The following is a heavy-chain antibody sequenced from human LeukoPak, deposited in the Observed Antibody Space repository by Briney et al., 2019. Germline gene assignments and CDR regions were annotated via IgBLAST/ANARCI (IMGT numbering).Heavy chain of an antibody. CDR1: GFTFSSYA. D-gene: IGHD3/OR15-3a*01. Sequence: GGSLRLSCAASGFTFSSYAMSWVRQAPGKGLEWVSAISGSGGSTYYADSVKGRFTISGDNSKNTLYLQMNSLRAEDTAVYYCAKVWTLRSLPDYWGQGTLVTVSS. V-gene: IGHV3-23*01. J-gene: IGHJ4*02. CDR3: AKVWTLRSLPDY. CDR2: ISGSGGST.